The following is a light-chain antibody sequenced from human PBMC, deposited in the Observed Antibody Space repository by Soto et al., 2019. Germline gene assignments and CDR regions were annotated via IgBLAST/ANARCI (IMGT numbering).Light chain of an antibody. CDR3: QQYNNWPPWT. V-gene: IGKV1-5*01. Sequence: DIQMTQSPSTLSASVGDRVTITCRASQSISSWLAWYQQKPGKAPKLLIYDASSLESGVPSRFSGSGSGTEFTLTISSLQSDDFAFYYCQQYNNWPPWTFGQGTKVDIK. CDR2: DAS. J-gene: IGKJ1*01. CDR1: QSISSW.